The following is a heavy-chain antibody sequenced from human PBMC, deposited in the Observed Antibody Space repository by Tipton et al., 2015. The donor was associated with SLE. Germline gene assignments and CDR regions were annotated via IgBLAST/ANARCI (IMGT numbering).Heavy chain of an antibody. CDR2: IYYSGST. D-gene: IGHD6-13*01. CDR3: ARASGPYSSPGV. CDR1: GGSISSYY. J-gene: IGHJ6*04. V-gene: IGHV4-59*01. Sequence: TLSLTCTVSGGSISSYYWSWIRQPPGKGLEWIGDIYYSGSTNYNPSLKSRVTISVDTSKNQFSLKLSSVTAADTAVYYCARASGPYSSPGVWGKGTTVTVSS.